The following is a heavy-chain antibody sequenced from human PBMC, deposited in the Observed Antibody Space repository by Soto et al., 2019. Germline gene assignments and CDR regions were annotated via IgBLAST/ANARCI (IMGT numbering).Heavy chain of an antibody. V-gene: IGHV4-59*01. CDR3: ARDEDSGYYYYDY. Sequence: SETLSLTCTVSGGSISSYYWSCIRQPPGKGLEWIGYIYYSGSTNYNPSLKSRVTISVDTSKNQFSLKLRSVTAADTAVYYCARDEDSGYYYYDYWGQGTPVTVSS. D-gene: IGHD3-22*01. CDR2: IYYSGST. J-gene: IGHJ4*02. CDR1: GGSISSYY.